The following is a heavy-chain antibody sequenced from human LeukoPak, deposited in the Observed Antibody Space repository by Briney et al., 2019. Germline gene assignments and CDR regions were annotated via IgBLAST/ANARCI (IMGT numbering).Heavy chain of an antibody. CDR1: GYTFTSYD. CDR3: ARPRRLNYYYYGMDV. J-gene: IGHJ6*02. CDR2: MNPNSGNT. Sequence: GASVKVSCKASGYTFTSYDINWVRQATGQGLEWMGWMNPNSGNTGYAQKFQGRVTMTRNTSISTAYMELSSLRSEDTAVYYCARPRRLNYYYYGMDVWGQGTTVTVSS. V-gene: IGHV1-8*01.